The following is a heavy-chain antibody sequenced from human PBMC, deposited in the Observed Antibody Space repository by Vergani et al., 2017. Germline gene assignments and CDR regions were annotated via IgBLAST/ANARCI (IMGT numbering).Heavy chain of an antibody. J-gene: IGHJ6*02. Sequence: QVQLVQSGAEVKKPGASVKVSCKVSGYTLTELSMHWVRQAPGKGLEGMGGCDPEDGETIYAQKFQGRVTITEDTSTDTAYMELSSLRSEDTAVYYCAVGGWYVGYHYWXMDVWGQGTTVTVSS. CDR2: CDPEDGET. CDR3: AVGGWYVGYHYWXMDV. V-gene: IGHV1-24*01. D-gene: IGHD6-19*01. CDR1: GYTLTELS.